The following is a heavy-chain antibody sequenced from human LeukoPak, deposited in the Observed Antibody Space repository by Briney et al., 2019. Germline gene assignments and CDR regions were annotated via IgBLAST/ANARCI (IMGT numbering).Heavy chain of an antibody. CDR3: APLAARLSDEMYYFDY. CDR1: GFTFSSYA. CDR2: ISGSGGST. D-gene: IGHD6-6*01. V-gene: IGHV3-23*01. J-gene: IGHJ4*02. Sequence: TGGSLRLSCVASGFTFSSYAMSWVRQAPGKGLEWVSAISGSGGSTYYADSVKGRFTISRDNSKNTLYLQMNSLRAEDTAVYYCAPLAARLSDEMYYFDYWGQGTLVTVSS.